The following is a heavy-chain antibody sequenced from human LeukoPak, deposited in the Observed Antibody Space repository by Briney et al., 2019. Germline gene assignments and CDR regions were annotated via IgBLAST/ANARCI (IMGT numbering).Heavy chain of an antibody. CDR3: ARGPLTVTRGFDP. CDR1: GGSFSGYY. CDR2: INHSGST. Sequence: SETLSLTCAVYGGSFSGYYWSWIRQPPGKGLEWIGEINHSGSTNYNPSLKSRVTISVDTSMNQFSLKLSSVTAADTAVYYCARGPLTVTRGFDPWGQGTLVTVSS. D-gene: IGHD4-17*01. V-gene: IGHV4-34*01. J-gene: IGHJ5*02.